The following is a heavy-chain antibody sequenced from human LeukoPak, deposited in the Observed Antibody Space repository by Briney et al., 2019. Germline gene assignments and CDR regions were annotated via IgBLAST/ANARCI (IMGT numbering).Heavy chain of an antibody. CDR2: ISAYNGNT. CDR3: ATYPYCGGDCSIRYGQH. V-gene: IGHV1-18*01. CDR1: GYTFTSYG. Sequence: PRASVKVSCKASGYTFTSYGISWVRQAPGQGLEWMGWISAYNGNTNYAQKLQGRVTMTTDTSTSTAYMALRGLRSDDTAVYYCATYPYCGGDCSIRYGQHWNHGTLVTVYS. D-gene: IGHD2-21*02. J-gene: IGHJ1*01.